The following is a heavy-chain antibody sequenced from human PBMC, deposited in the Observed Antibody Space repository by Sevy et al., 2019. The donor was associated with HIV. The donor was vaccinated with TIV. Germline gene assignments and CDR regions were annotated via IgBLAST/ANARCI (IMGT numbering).Heavy chain of an antibody. CDR1: GGSISSSGSF. Sequence: SETLSLTCNVSGGSISSSGSFWGWIRQSPGKGLEWIGDISYVGKTNYNPSLRGRVTISRDTSNNHFSLRLKYVSAADTGVYYCAKIFAHWSQGTLVTVSS. CDR2: ISYVGKT. V-gene: IGHV4-39*02. CDR3: AKIFAH. J-gene: IGHJ5*02.